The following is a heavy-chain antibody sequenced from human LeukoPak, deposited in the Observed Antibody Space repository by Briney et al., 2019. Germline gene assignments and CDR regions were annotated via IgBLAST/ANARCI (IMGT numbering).Heavy chain of an antibody. J-gene: IGHJ4*02. CDR3: ARVAIFVSYFDY. Sequence: SETLSLTCAVSGYSISSGYYWSWIRQPPGKGLEWIGYIYYSGSTNYNPSLKSRVTISVDTSKNQFSLKLSSVTAADTAVYYCARVAIFVSYFDYWGQGTLVTVSS. CDR1: GYSISSGYY. V-gene: IGHV4-61*01. D-gene: IGHD3-3*01. CDR2: IYYSGST.